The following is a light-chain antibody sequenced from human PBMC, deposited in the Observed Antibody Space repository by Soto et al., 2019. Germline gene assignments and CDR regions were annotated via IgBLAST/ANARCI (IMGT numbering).Light chain of an antibody. J-gene: IGKJ4*02. CDR2: DAS. Sequence: DIQMTQSPSSLSASVGDRVTITCQASQDISNYLNWYQQKPGKAPKLLIYDASNLETGVPSRFSGSGSGTDFTFTISSLQPEAIATYYCQQYDNLTFGGGTKVEIK. CDR3: QQYDNLT. V-gene: IGKV1-33*01. CDR1: QDISNY.